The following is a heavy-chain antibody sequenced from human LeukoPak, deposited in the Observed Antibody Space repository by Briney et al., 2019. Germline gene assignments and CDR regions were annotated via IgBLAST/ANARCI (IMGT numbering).Heavy chain of an antibody. D-gene: IGHD6-25*01. CDR2: VHLNGRT. J-gene: IGHJ4*02. Sequence: PSGTLSLTCDVSGGSISTTNWWTWVRQPPGGGLEWIGGVHLNGRTHYSPSLESRVTMSVDMSENHVSLQLTSVTAADSAVYYCAREGGFYRPLDYSGPGTLVIVSA. CDR1: GGSISTTNW. V-gene: IGHV4-4*02. CDR3: AREGGFYRPLDY.